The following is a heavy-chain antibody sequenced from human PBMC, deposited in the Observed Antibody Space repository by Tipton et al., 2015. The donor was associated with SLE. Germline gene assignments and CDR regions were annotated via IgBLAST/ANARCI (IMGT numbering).Heavy chain of an antibody. CDR2: IYYSGST. CDR3: VRAGDTDAFDI. Sequence: TLSLTCTVSGGSISSSSYYWGWIRQPPGKELEWIGYIYYSGSTNYYPSLKSRVTISVDTSKNHFSLKLSSVTAADTAVYYCVRAGDTDAFDIWGQGTMVTVSS. D-gene: IGHD5-18*01. J-gene: IGHJ3*02. CDR1: GGSISSSSYY. V-gene: IGHV4-61*05.